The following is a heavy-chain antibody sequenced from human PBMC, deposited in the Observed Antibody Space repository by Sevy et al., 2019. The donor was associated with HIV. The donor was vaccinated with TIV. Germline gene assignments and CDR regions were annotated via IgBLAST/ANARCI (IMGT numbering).Heavy chain of an antibody. Sequence: ASVKVSCEASGYTFTRYGISWVRQAPGQGLEWMGWISAYTGNTDYAEKFQGRVTMTTDTSTTIANMELRSLRSDDTAVYYCARDRPQGVVIVRDACDYYGMDVWGQGTTVTVSS. CDR1: GYTFTRYG. J-gene: IGHJ6*02. D-gene: IGHD3-3*01. V-gene: IGHV1-18*04. CDR2: ISAYTGNT. CDR3: ARDRPQGVVIVRDACDYYGMDV.